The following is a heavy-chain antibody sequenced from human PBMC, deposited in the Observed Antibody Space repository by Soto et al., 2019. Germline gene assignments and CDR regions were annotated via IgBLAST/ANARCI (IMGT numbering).Heavy chain of an antibody. CDR3: ARGMRYDTMML. CDR1: GGTFNSYI. J-gene: IGHJ4*02. Sequence: QVQLVQSGAEVKKPGSSVKVSCKASGGTFNSYIISWVRQAPGQGHEWLGGIIPIFGTLKYAQKFQGRVTIAADASTSTAYMELRSLTSEDTAFYFCARGMRYDTMMLWDQGTLITVPS. CDR2: IIPIFGTL. V-gene: IGHV1-69*12. D-gene: IGHD3-22*01.